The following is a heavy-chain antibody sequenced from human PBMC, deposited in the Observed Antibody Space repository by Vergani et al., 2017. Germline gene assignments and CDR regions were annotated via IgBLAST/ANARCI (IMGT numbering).Heavy chain of an antibody. CDR1: GFTFSSYG. CDR3: ARNVNSGWYLRY. D-gene: IGHD6-19*01. J-gene: IGHJ4*02. V-gene: IGHV3-33*01. CDR2: IWYDGSNK. Sequence: QVQLVESGGGVVQPGRSLRLSCAASGFTFSSYGMHWVRQAPGKGLEWVAVIWYDGSNKYYADSVKGRFTISRDNSKNTLYLQKNSLRAEDTAVYYCARNVNSGWYLRYWGQGTLVTVSS.